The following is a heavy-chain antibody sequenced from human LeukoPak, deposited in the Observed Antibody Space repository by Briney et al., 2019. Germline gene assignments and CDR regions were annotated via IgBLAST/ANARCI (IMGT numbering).Heavy chain of an antibody. CDR3: ARDEEWELLGAVGYYYYYMDV. V-gene: IGHV3-11*04. D-gene: IGHD1-26*01. J-gene: IGHJ6*03. CDR1: GFTFSDYY. CDR2: ISSSGSTI. Sequence: AGGSLRLSCAASGFTFSDYYMSWVRQAPGKGLEWVSYISSSGSTIYYADSVKGRFTISRDNAKNSLYLQMNSLRAEDTAVYYCARDEEWELLGAVGYYYYYMDVWGKGTTVTVSS.